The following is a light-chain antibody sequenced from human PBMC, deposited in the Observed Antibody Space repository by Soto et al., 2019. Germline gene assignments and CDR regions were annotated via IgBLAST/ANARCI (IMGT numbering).Light chain of an antibody. V-gene: IGLV1-40*01. J-gene: IGLJ1*01. CDR2: GNT. Sequence: VLTQPPSVSGAPGQRVTISCTGSRSNIGAGYDVHWYQQLPGTAPKLLIYGNTNRPSGVPDRFSGSKSGTSASLAITGLQAEDEADYYCQSFDSSLSGYVFRTGTKVTVL. CDR1: RSNIGAGYD. CDR3: QSFDSSLSGYV.